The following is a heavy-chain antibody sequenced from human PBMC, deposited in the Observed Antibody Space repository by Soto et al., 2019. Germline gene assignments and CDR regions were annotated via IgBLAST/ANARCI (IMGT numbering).Heavy chain of an antibody. CDR1: GFTFSSYA. D-gene: IGHD6-13*01. J-gene: IGHJ4*02. CDR2: ISYDGSNK. CDR3: ARVSGSSSWYRDFYFDY. V-gene: IGHV3-30-3*01. Sequence: GGSLRLSCAASGFTFSSYAMHWVRQAPGKGLEWVAVISYDGSNKYYADSVKGRFTISRDNSKNTLYLQMNSLRAEDTAVYYCARVSGSSSWYRDFYFDYWGQGTLVTVSS.